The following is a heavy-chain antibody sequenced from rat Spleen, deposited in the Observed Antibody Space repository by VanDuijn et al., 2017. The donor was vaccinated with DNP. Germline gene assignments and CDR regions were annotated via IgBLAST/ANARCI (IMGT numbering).Heavy chain of an antibody. V-gene: IGHV2-41*01. J-gene: IGHJ3*01. CDR1: GFSLTSYN. D-gene: IGHD1-6*01. Sequence: QVQLKESGPGLVQPSQTLSLTCTVAGFSLTSYNVHWVRQPPGKCPEWLGVIWNTGGTRYNSALKSRLSISKDTSKSQVFLKMNSLQTEDTATYYCASPSYTTVGFAYWGQGTLVTVSS. CDR2: IWNTGGT. CDR3: ASPSYTTVGFAY.